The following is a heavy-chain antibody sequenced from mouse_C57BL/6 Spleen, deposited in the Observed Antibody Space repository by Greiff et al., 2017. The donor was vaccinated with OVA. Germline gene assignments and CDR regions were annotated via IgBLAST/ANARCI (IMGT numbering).Heavy chain of an antibody. CDR3: AREVLRRYAMDY. V-gene: IGHV1-53*01. J-gene: IGHJ4*01. CDR1: GYTFTSYW. D-gene: IGHD1-1*01. CDR2: INPSNGGT. Sequence: VKLQQPGTELVKPGASVKLSCKASGYTFTSYWMHWVKQRPGQGLEWIGNINPSNGGTNYNEKFKSKATLTVDKSSSTAYMQLSSLTSEDSAVYYCAREVLRRYAMDYWGQGTSVTVSS.